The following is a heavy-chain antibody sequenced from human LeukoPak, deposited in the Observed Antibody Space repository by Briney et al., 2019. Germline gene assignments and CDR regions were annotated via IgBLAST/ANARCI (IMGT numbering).Heavy chain of an antibody. CDR1: GGSITIIIAY. Sequence: PSETLSLTCTVSGGSITIIIAYWGWTRRPPGKGLEWNASIYFSGITYYNPSLKTRFTIPENTSKNQFSLKQRSVTDADTAVYYCARGNHSSGYSNPWGQGTLVTAPS. V-gene: IGHV4-39*07. CDR3: ARGNHSSGYSNP. J-gene: IGHJ5*02. D-gene: IGHD3-22*01. CDR2: IYFSGIT.